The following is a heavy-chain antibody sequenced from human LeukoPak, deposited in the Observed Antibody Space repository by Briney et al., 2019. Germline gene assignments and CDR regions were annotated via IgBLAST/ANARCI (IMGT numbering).Heavy chain of an antibody. CDR3: AIGYCSRTSCSWPSFDY. V-gene: IGHV1-8*01. Sequence: ASVKGSCKASGYTFTGYDINWVRQATGQGLEWMGWMNPNSGNTGYAQKFQGRVTMTRNTSIRTSYMELSSLRSEDTAVYYCAIGYCSRTSCSWPSFDYWGQGTLVTVSS. D-gene: IGHD2-2*01. CDR1: GYTFTGYD. J-gene: IGHJ4*02. CDR2: MNPNSGNT.